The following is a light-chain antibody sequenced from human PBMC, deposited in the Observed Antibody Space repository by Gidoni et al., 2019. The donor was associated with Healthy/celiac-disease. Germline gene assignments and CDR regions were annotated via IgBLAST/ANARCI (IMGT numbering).Light chain of an antibody. Sequence: SYEPTQPPSLSVSPGQTASITCSGDKLGDKYARWYQQKPGQSPVLVIYQDSKRPSGIPERFSGSNSGNTATLTISGTQAMDEADYYCQAWDSSAAVFGGGTKLTVL. V-gene: IGLV3-1*01. J-gene: IGLJ2*01. CDR2: QDS. CDR1: KLGDKY. CDR3: QAWDSSAAV.